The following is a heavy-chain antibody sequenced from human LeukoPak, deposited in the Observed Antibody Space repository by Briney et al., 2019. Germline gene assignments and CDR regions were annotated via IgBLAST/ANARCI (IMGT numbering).Heavy chain of an antibody. V-gene: IGHV3-23*01. CDR2: ISGSGGST. CDR1: GFTFSSYW. Sequence: GGSLRLSCAASGFTFSSYWMTWVRQAPGKGLEWVSAISGSGGSTYYADSVKGRFTISRDNSKNTLYLQMNSLRAEDTAVYYCAKDGYSYGYAYFDYWGQGTLVTVSS. J-gene: IGHJ4*02. D-gene: IGHD5-18*01. CDR3: AKDGYSYGYAYFDY.